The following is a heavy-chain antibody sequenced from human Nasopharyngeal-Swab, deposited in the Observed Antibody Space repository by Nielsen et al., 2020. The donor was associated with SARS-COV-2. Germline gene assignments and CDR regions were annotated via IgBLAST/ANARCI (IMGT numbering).Heavy chain of an antibody. V-gene: IGHV5-51*01. J-gene: IGHJ6*02. CDR1: GYSFTSYW. CDR3: ARRGSGSHGYYYGMDV. Sequence: GESLKISCKGSGYSFTSYWIGWVRQMPGKGLEWMGIIYPGDSDTRYSPSFQGQVTISADKSINTAYLQWSSLKASDTAMYYCARRGSGSHGYYYGMDVWGQGTTVTVSS. D-gene: IGHD1-26*01. CDR2: IYPGDSDT.